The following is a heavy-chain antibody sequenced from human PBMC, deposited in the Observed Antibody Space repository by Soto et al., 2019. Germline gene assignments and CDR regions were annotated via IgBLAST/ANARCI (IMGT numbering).Heavy chain of an antibody. CDR1: GFTFSSYA. J-gene: IGHJ6*02. CDR2: ITSNGNYT. Sequence: EVQLVESGGGLVQPGGSLRLSCAASGFTFSSYAMHWVHQAPGKGLEYVSAITSNGNYTDYASSVKGRFTISRDNSKNTLYLQMGSLRAEDMAVYYCARRIPFGYSMDVWGQGTTVTVSS. V-gene: IGHV3-64*01. CDR3: ARRIPFGYSMDV. D-gene: IGHD2-21*01.